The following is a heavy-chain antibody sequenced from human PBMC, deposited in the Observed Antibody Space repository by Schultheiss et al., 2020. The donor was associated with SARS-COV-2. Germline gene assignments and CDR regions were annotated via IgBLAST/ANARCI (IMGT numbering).Heavy chain of an antibody. Sequence: GGSLRLSCAASGFTFSSYGMHWVRQAPGKGLEWVAVIWYDGSNKYYADSVKGRFTISRDNAKNSLYLQMNSLRDEDTAVYYCARADSSSWYRGDYYYYYGMDVWGQGTTVTVSS. D-gene: IGHD6-13*01. CDR3: ARADSSSWYRGDYYYYYGMDV. CDR1: GFTFSSYG. V-gene: IGHV3-33*01. CDR2: IWYDGSNK. J-gene: IGHJ6*02.